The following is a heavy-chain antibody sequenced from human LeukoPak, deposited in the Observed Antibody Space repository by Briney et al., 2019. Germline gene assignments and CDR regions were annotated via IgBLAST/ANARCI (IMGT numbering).Heavy chain of an antibody. CDR1: GFTVSNNY. J-gene: IGHJ6*02. D-gene: IGHD2-2*01. CDR3: ARSSGPAAMIAYYYYGMDV. V-gene: IGHV3-11*03. Sequence: PGGSLRLSCAASGFTVSNNYMNWVRQAPGKGLEWVSYISSSSSYTNYADSVKGRFTISRDNAKNSLYLQMNSLRAEDTAVYYCARSSGPAAMIAYYYYGMDVWGQGTTVTVSS. CDR2: ISSSSSYT.